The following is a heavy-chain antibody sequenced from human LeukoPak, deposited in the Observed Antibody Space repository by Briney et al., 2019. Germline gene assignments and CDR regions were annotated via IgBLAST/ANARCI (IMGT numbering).Heavy chain of an antibody. CDR2: IIPIFGTA. V-gene: IGHV1-69*01. Sequence: SVKVSCKASGGTFSSYAISWVPQAPGQGLEWMGGIIPIFGTANYAQKFQGRVTITADESTSTAYMELSSLRSEDTAVYYCARDDITMVRGVRENWFDPWGQGTLVTVSS. CDR1: GGTFSSYA. J-gene: IGHJ5*02. CDR3: ARDDITMVRGVRENWFDP. D-gene: IGHD3-10*01.